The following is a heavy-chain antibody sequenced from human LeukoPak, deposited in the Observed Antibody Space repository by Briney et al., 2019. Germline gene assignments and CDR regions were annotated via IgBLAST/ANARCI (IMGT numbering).Heavy chain of an antibody. Sequence: PGGSLRLSCAASGFTFSSYAMNWVRQAPGKGLEWVSTISGSGSSTYYADSVKGRLTISRDNSKNTLYPQMNSPGAEDTGVYYCAKDGQKYGAFDYWGQGTLVTVSS. CDR2: ISGSGSST. V-gene: IGHV3-23*01. CDR1: GFTFSSYA. J-gene: IGHJ4*02. D-gene: IGHD2-2*01. CDR3: AKDGQKYGAFDY.